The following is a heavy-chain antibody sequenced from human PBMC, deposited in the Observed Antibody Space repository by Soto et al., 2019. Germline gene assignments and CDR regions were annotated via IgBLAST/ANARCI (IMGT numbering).Heavy chain of an antibody. V-gene: IGHV4-4*02. CDR1: NGSISNNDW. J-gene: IGHJ4*02. Sequence: QVQLQESGPGLVKPSWTLSLTCAVSNGSISNNDWWSWVRQPPGKGLEWIGEINHSGTTNYNPSLKSRVTILVDKSKNQFSLKLTSVTAADTAVYYCARGITFGGVIFDDWGQGTLVTVSS. CDR2: INHSGTT. CDR3: ARGITFGGVIFDD. D-gene: IGHD3-16*01.